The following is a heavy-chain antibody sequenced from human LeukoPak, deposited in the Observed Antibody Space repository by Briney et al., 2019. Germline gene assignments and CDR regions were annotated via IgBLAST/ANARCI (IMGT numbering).Heavy chain of an antibody. J-gene: IGHJ6*03. V-gene: IGHV1-69*01. CDR1: GGTFSSYA. D-gene: IGHD3-22*01. CDR2: IIPIFGTA. Sequence: SVKVSCKASGGTFSSYAISWVRQAPGQGLEWMGGIIPIFGTANYAQKFQGRVTITADESTSTAYMELSSLRSEGTAVYYCASGSSGYGYYYYMDVWGKGTTVTVSS. CDR3: ASGSSGYGYYYYMDV.